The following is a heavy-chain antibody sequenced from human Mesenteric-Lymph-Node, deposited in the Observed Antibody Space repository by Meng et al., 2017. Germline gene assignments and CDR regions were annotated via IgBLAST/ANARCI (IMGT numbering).Heavy chain of an antibody. CDR3: ARAVYTSYGIDY. Sequence: QVQLQESGPGLVRPSETLSLTCPVSGGSVSSGSYYWSWIRQPPGKGLEWIGYIFYSESTNYNPSLKSRVTISVDTSKHQFSLKLSSVTAADTAIYYCARAVYTSYGIDYWGQGALVTVSS. CDR1: GGSVSSGSYY. J-gene: IGHJ4*02. CDR2: IFYSEST. V-gene: IGHV4-61*01. D-gene: IGHD2-2*02.